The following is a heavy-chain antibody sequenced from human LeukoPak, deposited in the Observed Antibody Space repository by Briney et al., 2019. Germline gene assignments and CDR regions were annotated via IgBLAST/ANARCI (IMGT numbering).Heavy chain of an antibody. CDR3: ARAEGDYVWGSYRPRQYAFDI. Sequence: PSETLSLTCTVSGGSISSSSYYWGWIRQPPGKGLEWIGSIYYSGSTYYNPSLKSRATISVDTPKNQFSLKLSPVTAADTAVYYCARAEGDYVWGSYRPRQYAFDIWGQGTMVTVSS. D-gene: IGHD3-16*02. J-gene: IGHJ3*02. CDR2: IYYSGST. V-gene: IGHV4-39*01. CDR1: GGSISSSSYY.